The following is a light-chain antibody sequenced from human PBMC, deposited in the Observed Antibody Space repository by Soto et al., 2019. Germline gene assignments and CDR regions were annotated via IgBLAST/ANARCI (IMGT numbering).Light chain of an antibody. J-gene: IGLJ3*02. V-gene: IGLV1-44*01. CDR2: SND. Sequence: QSVLTQAPSASGTPGQTITISCSGSSSNIGSKTVNWYHQLPGTAPKLLIYSNDQRPSGVPDRFSGSKSGTSASLAITGLQSEDEADYYCASWDDSLIGVVFGGGTKLTVL. CDR1: SSNIGSKT. CDR3: ASWDDSLIGVV.